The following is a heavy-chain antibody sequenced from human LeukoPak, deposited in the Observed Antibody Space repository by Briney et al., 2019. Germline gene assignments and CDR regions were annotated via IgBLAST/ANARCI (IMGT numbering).Heavy chain of an antibody. J-gene: IGHJ4*02. D-gene: IGHD6-19*01. Sequence: PGGSLRLSCAASGFTFSSYSMNWVRQAPGKGLEWVAVISYDGSNKYYADSVKGRFTISRDNSKNTLCLQMNSLRAEDTAVYYCARALGAVAGSSSDYWGQGTLVTVSS. CDR1: GFTFSSYS. CDR3: ARALGAVAGSSSDY. V-gene: IGHV3-30*03. CDR2: ISYDGSNK.